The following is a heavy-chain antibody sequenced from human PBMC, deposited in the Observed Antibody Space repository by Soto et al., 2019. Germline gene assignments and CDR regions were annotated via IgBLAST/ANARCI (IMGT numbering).Heavy chain of an antibody. V-gene: IGHV3-30-3*01. CDR3: ARTLWPTNYYFDY. J-gene: IGHJ4*02. Sequence: PWGSLRLSCAASGFTFSSYAMHWVRQAPGKGLEWVAVISYDGSNKYCADSVKGRFTISRDNSKNTLYLQMNSLRAEDTAVYYCARTLWPTNYYFDYWGQGTLVTVSS. CDR2: ISYDGSNK. CDR1: GFTFSSYA. D-gene: IGHD2-21*01.